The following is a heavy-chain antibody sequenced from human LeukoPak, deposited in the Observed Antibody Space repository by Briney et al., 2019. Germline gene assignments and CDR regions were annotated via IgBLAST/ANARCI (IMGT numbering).Heavy chain of an antibody. J-gene: IGHJ4*02. V-gene: IGHV1-69*05. CDR1: GGTFSSYA. D-gene: IGHD2-15*01. CDR2: IIPIFGTA. CDR3: ARVLRSGGKVAATIGLEN. Sequence: SVKVCCKASGGTFSSYAISWVRQAPGQGLEWMGGIIPIFGTANYVQKFQGRVTITTDESTSTAYMELSSLRSEDKAVYYCARVLRSGGKVAATIGLENWGQGTLVTVSS.